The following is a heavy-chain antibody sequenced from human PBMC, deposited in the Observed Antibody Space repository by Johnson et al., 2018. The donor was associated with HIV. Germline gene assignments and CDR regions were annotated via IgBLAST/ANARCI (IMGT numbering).Heavy chain of an antibody. CDR2: IRYDGSKR. Sequence: QVQLVESGGGVVQPGGSLRLSCVASGFTFSSSGMHWVRQAPGKGLEWVAFIRYDGSKRYYVDSVTGRFTISRDNAKNSLYLQMNSLRAEDTAVYYCVREEGNDILTRGDAFDIWGQGTLVTVSS. CDR1: GFTFSSSG. CDR3: VREEGNDILTRGDAFDI. J-gene: IGHJ3*02. V-gene: IGHV3-30*02. D-gene: IGHD3-9*01.